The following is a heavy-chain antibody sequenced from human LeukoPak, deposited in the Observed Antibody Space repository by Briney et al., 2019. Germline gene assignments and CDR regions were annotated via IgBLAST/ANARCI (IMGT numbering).Heavy chain of an antibody. D-gene: IGHD1-26*01. V-gene: IGHV1-18*01. CDR2: ISAYNGNT. J-gene: IGHJ4*02. Sequence: ASVKVSCKAFGFTFTSYGFTWVRRAPGQGPEWMGWISAYNGNTNYAQQLRGRVTMTTDTFTSTVYMELRSLRSDDTAVYFCARGGLSRSPSIDYWGQGTLVTVFS. CDR1: GFTFTSYG. CDR3: ARGGLSRSPSIDY.